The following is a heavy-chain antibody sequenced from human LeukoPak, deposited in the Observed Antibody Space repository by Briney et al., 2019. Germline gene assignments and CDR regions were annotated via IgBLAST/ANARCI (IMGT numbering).Heavy chain of an antibody. CDR1: GGSTSSYY. Sequence: SETLSLTCTVSGGSTSSYYWSWIRQPAGKGLEWIGRIYTSGSTNYNPSLKSRVTMSVDTSKNQFSLKLSSVTAADTAVYYCARDAYYDFWSGRRGAQFDYWGQGTLVTVSS. V-gene: IGHV4-4*07. J-gene: IGHJ4*02. CDR3: ARDAYYDFWSGRRGAQFDY. CDR2: IYTSGST. D-gene: IGHD3-3*01.